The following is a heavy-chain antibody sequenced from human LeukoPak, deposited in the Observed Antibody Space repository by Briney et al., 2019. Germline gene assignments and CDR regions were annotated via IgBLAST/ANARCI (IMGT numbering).Heavy chain of an antibody. J-gene: IGHJ6*03. Sequence: GGSLRLSCAASGFTSSSYSMNWVRQAPGKGLEWVSYISSSSSTIYYADSVKGRFTISRDNAKNSLYLQMNSLRAEDTAVYYCARADYYYYYYMDVWGKGTTVTVSS. CDR2: ISSSSSTI. V-gene: IGHV3-48*04. CDR3: ARADYYYYYYMDV. CDR1: GFTSSSYS.